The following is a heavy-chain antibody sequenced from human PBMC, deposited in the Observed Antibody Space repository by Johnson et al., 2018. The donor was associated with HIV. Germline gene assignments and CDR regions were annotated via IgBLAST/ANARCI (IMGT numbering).Heavy chain of an antibody. V-gene: IGHV3-30*02. D-gene: IGHD3-3*01. CDR1: GFAFSNYG. J-gene: IGHJ3*02. Sequence: PLVESGGGVVPPGGSLRLSCAASGFAFSNYGLHWVRQSPGRGLEWVAFIRYDESDKYYADSVKGRFTMSRDNSKNTVYLQMNSLRVEDTAVYYCTKDGQPYDNFCGASPDVFDIWGQGTMVSVSS. CDR3: TKDGQPYDNFCGASPDVFDI. CDR2: IRYDESDK.